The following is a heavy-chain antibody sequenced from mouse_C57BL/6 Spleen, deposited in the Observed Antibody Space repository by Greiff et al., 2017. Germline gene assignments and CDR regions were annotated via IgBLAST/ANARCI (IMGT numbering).Heavy chain of an antibody. CDR2: IYPGDGDT. V-gene: IGHV1-82*01. CDR3: ARSRDYELFDY. J-gene: IGHJ2*01. D-gene: IGHD2-4*01. CDR1: GYAFSSSW. Sequence: VQLVESGPELVKPGASVKISCKASGYAFSSSWMNWVKQRPGKGLEWIGRIYPGDGDTNYNGKFKGKATLTADKSSSTAYMQLSSLTSEDSAVYFCARSRDYELFDYWGQGTTLTVSS.